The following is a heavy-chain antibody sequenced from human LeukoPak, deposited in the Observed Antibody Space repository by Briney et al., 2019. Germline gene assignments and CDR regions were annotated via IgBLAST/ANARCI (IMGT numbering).Heavy chain of an antibody. Sequence: SETLSLTCTVSGGSISSGDYYWRWLRQPPGTGLEWIGYIYYSGSTYYNPSLKSRVPISVDTSKNQFSLKLSSVTAADTAVYYCAREGHSSSSGYWGQGTLVTVSS. V-gene: IGHV4-30-4*08. J-gene: IGHJ4*02. CDR3: AREGHSSSSGY. CDR1: GGSISSGDYY. D-gene: IGHD6-6*01. CDR2: IYYSGST.